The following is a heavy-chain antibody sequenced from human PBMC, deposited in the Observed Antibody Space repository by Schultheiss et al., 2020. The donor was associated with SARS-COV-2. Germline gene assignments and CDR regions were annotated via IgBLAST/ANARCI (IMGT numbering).Heavy chain of an antibody. V-gene: IGHV1-2*02. Sequence: ASVKVSCKASGYTFTAYYVHWVRQAPGQGLEWMGRIIPILGIANYAQKFQGRVTITRDMSTSTAYMELRSLKSDDTAVYYCARGGASSYIDDWGQGTLVTVSS. CDR3: ARGGASSYIDD. CDR2: IIPILGIA. J-gene: IGHJ4*02. CDR1: GYTFTAYY. D-gene: IGHD6-13*01.